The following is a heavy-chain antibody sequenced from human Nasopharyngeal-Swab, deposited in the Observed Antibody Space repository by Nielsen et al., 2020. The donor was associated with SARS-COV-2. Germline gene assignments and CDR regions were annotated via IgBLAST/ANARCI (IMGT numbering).Heavy chain of an antibody. CDR3: ARALNYDSSGYYYDAFDI. V-gene: IGHV3-21*01. CDR2: ISSSSSYI. J-gene: IGHJ3*02. Sequence: GESLKISCAASGFTFSSYEMNWVRQAPGKGLEWVSSISSSSSYIYYADSVKGRFTISRDNAKNSLYLQMNSLRAEDTAVYYCARALNYDSSGYYYDAFDIWGQGTMVTVSS. CDR1: GFTFSSYE. D-gene: IGHD3-22*01.